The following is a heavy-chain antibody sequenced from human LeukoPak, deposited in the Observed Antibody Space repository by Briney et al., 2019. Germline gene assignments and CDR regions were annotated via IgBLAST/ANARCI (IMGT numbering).Heavy chain of an antibody. CDR3: ARILMVRGGRAVRYFDY. V-gene: IGHV1-2*02. CDR2: INPNSGGT. Sequence: GASVKVSCKASGYTFTGYYMHWVRQAPGQGLEWMGWINPNSGGTNYAQKFQGRVTMTRDTSISTAYMELSSLRSEDTAVYYCARILMVRGGRAVRYFDYWGQGTLVTVSS. J-gene: IGHJ4*02. CDR1: GYTFTGYY. D-gene: IGHD3-10*01.